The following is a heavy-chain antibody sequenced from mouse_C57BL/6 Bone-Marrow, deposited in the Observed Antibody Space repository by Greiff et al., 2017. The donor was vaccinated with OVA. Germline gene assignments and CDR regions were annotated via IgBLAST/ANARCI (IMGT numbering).Heavy chain of an antibody. CDR2: IYPYNGVS. V-gene: IGHV1-31*01. CDR3: ARRGVYYYGSSVWYFDV. CDR1: GYSFTGYY. D-gene: IGHD1-1*01. J-gene: IGHJ1*03. Sequence: EVQLQQSGPELVKPGASVKISCKASGYSFTGYYMHWVKQSHGNILDWIGYIYPYNGVSSYNQKFKGKATLTVDKSSSTAYMELRSLTSEDSAVYYCARRGVYYYGSSVWYFDVWGTGTTVTVSS.